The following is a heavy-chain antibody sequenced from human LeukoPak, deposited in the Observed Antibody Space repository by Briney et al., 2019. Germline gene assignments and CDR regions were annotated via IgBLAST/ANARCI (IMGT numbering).Heavy chain of an antibody. J-gene: IGHJ4*02. CDR2: FYHGGST. Sequence: SETLSLTCTVSGGSISTITYYWDWLRQPPGTGLEWIGTFYHGGSTYYNPSLKSRVTISVDTSKNQFSLNLTSVTAADTAVYYCAKFMSVWFEDYWGQGTMVTVSS. CDR1: GGSISTITYY. CDR3: AKFMSVWFEDY. D-gene: IGHD6-19*01. V-gene: IGHV4-39*07.